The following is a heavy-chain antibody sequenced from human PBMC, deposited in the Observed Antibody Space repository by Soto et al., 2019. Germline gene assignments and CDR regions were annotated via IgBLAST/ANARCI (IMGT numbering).Heavy chain of an antibody. V-gene: IGHV1-69*13. CDR3: ASDGSVVVVPAASGNYYYGMDV. CDR2: IIPIFGTA. J-gene: IGHJ6*02. D-gene: IGHD2-2*01. CDR1: GGTFSSYA. Sequence: SVKVSCKASGGTFSSYAISWVRQAPGQGLEWMGGIIPIFGTANYAQKFQGRVTITADESTSTAYMELSSLRSEDTAVYYCASDGSVVVVPAASGNYYYGMDVWGQGTTVTVSS.